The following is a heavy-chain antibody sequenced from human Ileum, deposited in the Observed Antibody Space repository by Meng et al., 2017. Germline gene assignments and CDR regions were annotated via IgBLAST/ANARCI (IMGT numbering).Heavy chain of an antibody. V-gene: IGHV3-23*01. J-gene: IGHJ3*02. CDR2: ISNSGGSA. CDR1: GFTFTTYA. Sequence: GESLKISCAASGFTFTTYAMSWVRQAPGRGLEWVSSISNSGGSAYYADSVKGRFTISRDISKNTLSLQMNSLRAEDTALYYCATSSRGWGGDAFDIWGQGTMVTVSS. CDR3: ATSSRGWGGDAFDI. D-gene: IGHD7-27*01.